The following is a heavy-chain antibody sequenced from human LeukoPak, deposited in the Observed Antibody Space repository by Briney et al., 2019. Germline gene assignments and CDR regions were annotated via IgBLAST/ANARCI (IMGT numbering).Heavy chain of an antibody. J-gene: IGHJ4*02. CDR1: GGSFSGYY. Sequence: SETLSLTCAVYGGSFSGYYWSWIRQPPGKGLEWIGEINHSGSTNYNPSLKSRVTISVDTSKNQFSLKLTSVTAADTAVYFCARHAQSYSSSFDCWGQGTLVTVSS. CDR3: ARHAQSYSSSFDC. D-gene: IGHD6-19*01. CDR2: INHSGST. V-gene: IGHV4-34*01.